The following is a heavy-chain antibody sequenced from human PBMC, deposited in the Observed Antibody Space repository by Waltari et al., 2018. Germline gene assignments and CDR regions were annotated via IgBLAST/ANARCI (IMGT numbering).Heavy chain of an antibody. CDR3: AKAIKGYNSAWFDH. CDR1: GFSFSGYA. D-gene: IGHD1-20*01. V-gene: IGHV3-23*01. CDR2: ISGSGRTP. Sequence: EVQLLESGGGLVQPGGSLRLSCVGSGFSFSGYARSWVRQAPGEGLGWVAAISGSGRTPFYGDSVKGRFTISRDNSKNTVFLQMNSLRAEETAVYYCAKAIKGYNSAWFDHWGQGTLVTVSS. J-gene: IGHJ5*02.